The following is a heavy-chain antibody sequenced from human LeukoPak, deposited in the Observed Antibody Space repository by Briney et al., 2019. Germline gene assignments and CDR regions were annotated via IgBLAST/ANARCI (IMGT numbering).Heavy chain of an antibody. V-gene: IGHV4-34*01. D-gene: IGHD2-2*01. CDR2: INHSGST. CDR3: ARGSGRGTYAPRAGYYYYYYMDV. CDR1: GGSFSGYY. Sequence: SETLSLTCAVYGGSFSGYYWSWIRQPPGKGLEWIGEINHSGSTNYNPSLKSRVTISVDTSKNQFSLKLSSVTAADTAVYYCARGSGRGTYAPRAGYYYYYYMDVWGKGTTVTVSS. J-gene: IGHJ6*03.